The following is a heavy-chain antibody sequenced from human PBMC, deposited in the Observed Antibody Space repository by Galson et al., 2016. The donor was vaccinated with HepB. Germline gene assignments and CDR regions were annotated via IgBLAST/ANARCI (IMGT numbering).Heavy chain of an antibody. D-gene: IGHD3-22*01. CDR3: AKDRRYYDSSGYFWEGYYYDGMDV. CDR1: GFTFSSYG. CDR2: ISYDGSDK. J-gene: IGHJ6*02. V-gene: IGHV3-30*18. Sequence: SLRLSCAASGFTFSSYGMHWVRQAPGEGLEWVAVISYDGSDKYYADSVKGRFTISRDNSKNTLNLQMNSLRAEDTAVYYCAKDRRYYDSSGYFWEGYYYDGMDVWGQGTTVTVSS.